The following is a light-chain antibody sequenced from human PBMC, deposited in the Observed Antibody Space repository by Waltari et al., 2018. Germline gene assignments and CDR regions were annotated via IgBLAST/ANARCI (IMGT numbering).Light chain of an antibody. CDR1: SSNIGSNT. V-gene: IGLV1-44*01. J-gene: IGLJ3*02. CDR2: VNK. Sequence: QSVLTQAPSASGTPGQSVAISCSGSSSNIGSNTVNWYQQVPGTAPKLLIYVNKERPSGVPDRFSGSKSGTSASLAISGLQSEDEADYYCAAWDVSLNGVVFGGGTKVTVL. CDR3: AAWDVSLNGVV.